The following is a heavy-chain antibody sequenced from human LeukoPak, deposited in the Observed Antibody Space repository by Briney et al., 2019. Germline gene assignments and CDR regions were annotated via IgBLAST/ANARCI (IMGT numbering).Heavy chain of an antibody. CDR1: GFTVSSNY. V-gene: IGHV3-53*01. J-gene: IGHJ4*02. CDR3: ARGGSPSDY. CDR2: IYSGGST. Sequence: GGSLRLSCVASGFTVSSNYMSWVRQAPGKGLEWVSVIYSGGSTNYADSVKGRFTISRDNAKNTLYLQMNSLTAEDTAVYYCARGGSPSDYWGQGTLVTVSS. D-gene: IGHD3-16*01.